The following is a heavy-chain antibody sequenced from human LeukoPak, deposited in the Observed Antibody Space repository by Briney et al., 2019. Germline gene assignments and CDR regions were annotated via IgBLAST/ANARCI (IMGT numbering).Heavy chain of an antibody. V-gene: IGHV1-69*05. D-gene: IGHD6-13*01. CDR2: IIPIFGTA. J-gene: IGHJ3*02. CDR3: AREQLIAAAQTGVFDI. Sequence: GASVKVSCKASGGTFSSYAISWVRQAPGQGLEWMGGIIPIFGTANYAQKFQGRVTITTDESTSTAYMELSSLKSEDTAVYYCAREQLIAAAQTGVFDIWGQGTMVTVSS. CDR1: GGTFSSYA.